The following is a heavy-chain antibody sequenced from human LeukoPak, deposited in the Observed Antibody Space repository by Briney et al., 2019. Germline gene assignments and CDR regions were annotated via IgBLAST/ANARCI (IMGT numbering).Heavy chain of an antibody. Sequence: HPGGSLRLSCAASGFSFSNYGMHWVRQAPGKGLEWVAFIRYDGSNEYYADSVKGRFTIPRDNSKNTLYLQMNSLRAEDTAVYYCAKDRIYYTDFVLFDYWGQGTLVTVSS. CDR1: GFSFSNYG. D-gene: IGHD1-26*01. CDR3: AKDRIYYTDFVLFDY. J-gene: IGHJ4*02. V-gene: IGHV3-30*02. CDR2: IRYDGSNE.